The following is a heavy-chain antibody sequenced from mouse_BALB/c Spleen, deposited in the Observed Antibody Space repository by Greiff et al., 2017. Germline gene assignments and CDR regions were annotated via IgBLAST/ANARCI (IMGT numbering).Heavy chain of an antibody. CDR2: IYPGDGDT. V-gene: IGHV1-80*01. Sequence: VQLQQSGAELVRPGSSVKISCKASGYAFSSYWMNWVKQRPGQGLEWIGQIYPGDGDTNYNGKFKGKATLTADKSSSTAYMQLSSLTSEDSAVYFCARGYGNPAWFAYWGQGTLVTVSA. CDR1: GYAFSSYW. J-gene: IGHJ3*01. CDR3: ARGYGNPAWFAY. D-gene: IGHD2-10*02.